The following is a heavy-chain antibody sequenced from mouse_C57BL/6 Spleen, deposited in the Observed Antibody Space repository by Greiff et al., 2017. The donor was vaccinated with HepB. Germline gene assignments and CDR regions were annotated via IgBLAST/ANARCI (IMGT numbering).Heavy chain of an antibody. V-gene: IGHV1-78*01. J-gene: IGHJ4*01. CDR3: GGRWYLYYAVDY. CDR2: IYPRDGRT. Sequence: VQLQQSDAELVKPGASVKISCKVSGYTFTDHTIHWMKQRPEQGLDWIGYIYPRDGRTKYHEKFKGKVTLTADKSSSTAYMQLNSLTSEDSAVYFWGGRWYLYYAVDYWGQGTSVTVSS. CDR1: GYTFTDHT. D-gene: IGHD2-1*01.